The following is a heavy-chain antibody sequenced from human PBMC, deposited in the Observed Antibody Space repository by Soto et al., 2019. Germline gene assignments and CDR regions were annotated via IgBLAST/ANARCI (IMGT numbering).Heavy chain of an antibody. J-gene: IGHJ5*02. D-gene: IGHD6-25*01. CDR2: IYYSGST. CDR1: GGSISSYY. Sequence: QVQLQESGPGLVKPSETLSLICTVSGGSISSYYWSWIRQPPGKGLEWIGYIYYSGSTNYNPSLKSRVTISVDTSKNQFSLKLSSVTAADTAVYYCARDLAENWFDPWGQGTLVTVSS. V-gene: IGHV4-59*01. CDR3: ARDLAENWFDP.